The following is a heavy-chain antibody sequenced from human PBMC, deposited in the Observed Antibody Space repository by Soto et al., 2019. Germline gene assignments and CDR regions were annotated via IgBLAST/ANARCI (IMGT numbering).Heavy chain of an antibody. CDR1: GFTFTSYA. CDR2: ISAYNGAT. Sequence: QVHLVQSGAEVKNPGASVKVSCKTSGFTFTSYAITWVRQAPGQGSEWMGWISAYNGATNYAQNRQGRVPMTTDTSTSTANMRLRSLTSDAKAVYYCARGCTGWPPDGVDSWGQGTLVTVSS. J-gene: IGHJ4*02. D-gene: IGHD2-8*01. V-gene: IGHV1-18*01. CDR3: ARGCTGWPPDGVDS.